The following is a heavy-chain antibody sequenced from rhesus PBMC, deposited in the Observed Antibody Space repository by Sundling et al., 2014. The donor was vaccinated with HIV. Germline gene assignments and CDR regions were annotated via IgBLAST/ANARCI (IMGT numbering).Heavy chain of an antibody. J-gene: IGHJ4*01. CDR2: INSGGTST. CDR3: AKYYEDDYGYYSTFFFDY. V-gene: IGHV3-103*01. CDR1: GFTFSTYG. Sequence: EVLLVETGGGLVQPGGSLKLSCAASGFTFSTYGMTWVRQAPGKGLEWVSAINSGGTSTYYADSVKGRFTISRDNSKNTLSLQMNSLRAEDTAVYFCAKYYEDDYGYYSTFFFDYWGQGVLVTVSS. D-gene: IGHD3-9*01.